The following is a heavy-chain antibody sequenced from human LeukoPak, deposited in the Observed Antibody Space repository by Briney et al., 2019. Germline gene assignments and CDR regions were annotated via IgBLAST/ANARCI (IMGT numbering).Heavy chain of an antibody. CDR1: EFAFSDFY. Sequence: PGGSLRLSCGASEFAFSDFYMTWIRQAPGKGLEWVSYISSSSSHTNYADSVKGRFTISRDNAKNSLYLQMNSLRAEDTAVYYCARTNLGSGWRFGYWGQGTLVTVSS. CDR2: ISSSSSHT. CDR3: ARTNLGSGWRFGY. D-gene: IGHD6-19*01. J-gene: IGHJ4*02. V-gene: IGHV3-11*06.